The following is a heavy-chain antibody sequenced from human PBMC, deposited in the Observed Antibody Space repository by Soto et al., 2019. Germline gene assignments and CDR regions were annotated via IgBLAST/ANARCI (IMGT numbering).Heavy chain of an antibody. CDR1: GFTFSSYA. CDR2: ISGSGGST. D-gene: IGHD6-13*01. CDR3: ARAYSSSWYPGRSGGGGFAY. V-gene: IGHV3-23*01. Sequence: PWWSLRLSCSASGFTFSSYAMSWFRQAPGKGLEWVSAISGSGGSTYYADSVKGRFTISRDNSKNTLYLQMNSLRAEDTAVYYCARAYSSSWYPGRSGGGGFAYWGQGTLVTVSS. J-gene: IGHJ4*02.